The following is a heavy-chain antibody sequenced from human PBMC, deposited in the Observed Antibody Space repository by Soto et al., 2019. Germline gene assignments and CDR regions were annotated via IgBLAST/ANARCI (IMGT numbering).Heavy chain of an antibody. Sequence: EVQVSESGGGLVQPGGSLRLSCATSGFTFSNYPMNWVRQAPGKGLEWVSGISAGGDRTYYADSVKGRFTIFRDNSKNSMSLRMNSLRVEDTAVYYCTRRVWGQGTLVTASS. CDR3: TRRV. CDR1: GFTFSNYP. J-gene: IGHJ4*02. V-gene: IGHV3-23*01. CDR2: ISAGGDRT.